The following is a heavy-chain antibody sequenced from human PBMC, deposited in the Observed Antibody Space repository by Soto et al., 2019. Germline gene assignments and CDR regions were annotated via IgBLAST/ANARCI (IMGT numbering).Heavy chain of an antibody. CDR2: ISYDGNNK. Sequence: TGGSLRLSCAASGGTYSTYTMHWVRQAPGKGLEWVAVISYDGNNKFYADSVKGRFTISRDSTKQTLYLQMNSLRPDDTAMYYCAHSTRRVNCRGGSCYHFDLWGQGTLVTVSS. J-gene: IGHJ4*02. V-gene: IGHV3-30-3*01. CDR1: GGTYSTYT. D-gene: IGHD2-15*01. CDR3: AHSTRRVNCRGGSCYHFDL.